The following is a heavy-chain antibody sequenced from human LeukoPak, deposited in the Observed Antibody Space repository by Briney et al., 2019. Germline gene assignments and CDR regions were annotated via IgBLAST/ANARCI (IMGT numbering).Heavy chain of an antibody. V-gene: IGHV1-69*05. CDR1: GGTFSSYA. Sequence: ASVKVSCKASGGTFSSYAISWVRQAPGQGLEWMGRIIPIFGTANYAQKFQGRVTITTDESTSTAYMELSNLRSEDTAVYYCATRGYYYYMDVWGKGTTVTVSS. D-gene: IGHD5-12*01. J-gene: IGHJ6*03. CDR2: IIPIFGTA. CDR3: ATRGYYYYMDV.